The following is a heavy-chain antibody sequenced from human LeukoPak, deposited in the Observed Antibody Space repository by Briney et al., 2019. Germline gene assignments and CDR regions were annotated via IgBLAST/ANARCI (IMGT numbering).Heavy chain of an antibody. V-gene: IGHV1-18*01. J-gene: IGHJ4*02. CDR3: AREGFITIFGVVIKDHFDY. D-gene: IGHD3-3*01. CDR1: GYTFTSYG. CDR2: ISAYNGNT. Sequence: ASVKVSYKASGYTFTSYGISWVRQAPGQGLEWMGWISAYNGNTNYAQKLQGRVTMTTDTSTSTAYMELRSLRSDDTAAYYCAREGFITIFGVVIKDHFDYWGQGTLVTVSS.